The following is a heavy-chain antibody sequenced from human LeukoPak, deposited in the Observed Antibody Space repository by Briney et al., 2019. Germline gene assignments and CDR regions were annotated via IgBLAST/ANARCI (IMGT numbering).Heavy chain of an antibody. CDR3: ARRHDFWSGYYFYYYYGMDV. J-gene: IGHJ6*02. CDR1: GYTFTSYG. D-gene: IGHD3-3*01. Sequence: ASVKVSCKASGYTFTSYGISWVRQAPGQGLEWMGWISAYNGNTSYAQKLQGRVTMTTDTSTSTAYMELRSLRSDDTAVYYCARRHDFWSGYYFYYYYGMDVWGQGTTVTVSS. CDR2: ISAYNGNT. V-gene: IGHV1-18*01.